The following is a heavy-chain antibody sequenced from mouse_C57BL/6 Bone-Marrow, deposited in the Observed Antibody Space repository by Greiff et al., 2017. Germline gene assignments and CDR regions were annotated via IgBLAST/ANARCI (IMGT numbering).Heavy chain of an antibody. CDR3: ERGNWADYAMDN. D-gene: IGHD4-1*01. J-gene: IGHJ4*01. Sequence: VQLQQSGAELVKPGASVKMSCKASGYTFTTYPIEWMKQNHGKSLEWIGNFHPYNDATKYNEKFKGKATLTVEKSSSTVYLELSRLTSDDSAVYNCERGNWADYAMDNWGQGASVTVSS. V-gene: IGHV1-47*01. CDR2: FHPYNDAT. CDR1: GYTFTTYP.